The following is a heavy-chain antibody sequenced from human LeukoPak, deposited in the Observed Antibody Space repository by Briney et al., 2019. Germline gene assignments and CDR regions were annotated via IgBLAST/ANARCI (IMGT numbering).Heavy chain of an antibody. CDR1: GFTFSSYS. J-gene: IGHJ5*02. Sequence: GGSLRLSCAASGFTFSSYSMNWVRQAPGRGLEWVSSISSSSSYIYYADSVKGRFTISRDNAKNSLYLQMNSLRPEDTAVYYCARDSNWSGYKSWGQGTLVTVSS. V-gene: IGHV3-21*01. D-gene: IGHD3-3*01. CDR3: ARDSNWSGYKS. CDR2: ISSSSSYI.